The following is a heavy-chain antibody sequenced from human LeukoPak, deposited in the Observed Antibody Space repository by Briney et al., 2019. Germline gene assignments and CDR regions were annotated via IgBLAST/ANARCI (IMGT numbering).Heavy chain of an antibody. V-gene: IGHV4-34*01. Sequence: SETLSLTCAVYGGSFSGYFWSWIRQPPGKGLEWIGEINHSGITNYNPSLQSRVTISVDTSNNQFSLKLSSVTAADTAVYYCARVRAIGVGRRYYFDYWGQGTLVTVSS. D-gene: IGHD3-16*01. CDR1: GGSFSGYF. J-gene: IGHJ4*02. CDR2: INHSGIT. CDR3: ARVRAIGVGRRYYFDY.